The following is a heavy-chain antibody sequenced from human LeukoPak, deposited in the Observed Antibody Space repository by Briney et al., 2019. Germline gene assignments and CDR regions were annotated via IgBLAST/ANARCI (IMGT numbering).Heavy chain of an antibody. Sequence: PSETLSLTCTVSGGSMSNMYWSWIRQPPGKGLEWIGYIHYTGSTNYNPSLKSRISMSVDTSKSQLSLRLTSVTAAVTALYYCARGGWSLDYWGQGTLVAVSS. CDR3: ARGGWSLDY. V-gene: IGHV4-59*01. CDR2: IHYTGST. J-gene: IGHJ4*02. CDR1: GGSMSNMY. D-gene: IGHD6-19*01.